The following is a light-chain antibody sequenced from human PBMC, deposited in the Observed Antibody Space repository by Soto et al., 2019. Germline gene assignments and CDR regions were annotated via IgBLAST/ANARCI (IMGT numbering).Light chain of an antibody. CDR2: AAT. Sequence: IHMTHAPSSLSASFGDSVTITCGASQRIGPYVNWYQQKPGKPPKLLISAATNLADGVPSRFGGSGSGTDFTLSVSSLQPEDFATYYCQQSYSLPVWTFGQGTKVDIK. V-gene: IGKV1-39*01. J-gene: IGKJ1*01. CDR1: QRIGPY. CDR3: QQSYSLPVWT.